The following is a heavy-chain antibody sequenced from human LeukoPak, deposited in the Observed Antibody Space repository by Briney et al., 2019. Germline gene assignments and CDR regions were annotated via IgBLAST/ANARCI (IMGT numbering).Heavy chain of an antibody. CDR2: IYYSGST. D-gene: IGHD6-13*01. V-gene: IGHV4-59*01. J-gene: IGHJ3*02. CDR1: GGSISSYY. Sequence: SETLSLTCTVSGGSISSYYWSWIRQPPGKGLEWIGYIYYSGSTNYNPSLKSRVTISVDTSKNQFSLKLSSVTAADTAAYYCARAPIAAAGYAFDIWGQGTMVTVSS. CDR3: ARAPIAAAGYAFDI.